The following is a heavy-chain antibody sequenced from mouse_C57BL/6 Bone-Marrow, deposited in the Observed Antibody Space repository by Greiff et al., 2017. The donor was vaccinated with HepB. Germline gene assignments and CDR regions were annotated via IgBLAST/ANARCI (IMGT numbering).Heavy chain of an antibody. V-gene: IGHV1-50*01. J-gene: IGHJ2*01. CDR2: IDPSDSYT. D-gene: IGHD1-1*01. CDR1: GYTFTSYW. CDR3: ARSRVYYGSSYFDY. Sequence: QVQLQQPGAELVKPGASVKLSCKASGYTFTSYWMQWVKQRPGQGLEWIGEIDPSDSYTNYNQKFKGKATLTVDTSSSTAYMQLSSLTSEDSAVYYCARSRVYYGSSYFDYWGQGTTLTVSS.